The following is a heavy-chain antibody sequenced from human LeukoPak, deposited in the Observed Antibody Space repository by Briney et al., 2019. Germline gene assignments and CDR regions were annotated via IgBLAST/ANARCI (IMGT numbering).Heavy chain of an antibody. J-gene: IGHJ4*02. CDR1: GLTVSSNF. CDR2: IYGGGST. V-gene: IGHV3-53*01. CDR3: ASWPGGWYGEDS. Sequence: GGSLRLSCAATGLTVSSNFMSWVRQAPGKGLVWVSVIYGGGSTYYADSVKGRFTISRDTPKNTLYLQMNSLRVEDTAVYYCASWPGGWYGEDSWGQGTLVTVSS. D-gene: IGHD6-19*01.